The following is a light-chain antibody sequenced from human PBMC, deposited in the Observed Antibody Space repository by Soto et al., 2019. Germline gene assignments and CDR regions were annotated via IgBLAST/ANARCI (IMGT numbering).Light chain of an antibody. CDR3: QQYNNWPPFT. CDR2: GAS. CDR1: QSVSSN. J-gene: IGKJ3*01. V-gene: IGKV3-15*01. Sequence: EIVMTQSPATLSVSPGERATLSCRASQSVSSNLAWYQQKPGQAPRLLMYGASTRATGIPARFSGSGSGTEFTLTISSLQSEDFAVYYCQQYNNWPPFTFGPGTKVDIK.